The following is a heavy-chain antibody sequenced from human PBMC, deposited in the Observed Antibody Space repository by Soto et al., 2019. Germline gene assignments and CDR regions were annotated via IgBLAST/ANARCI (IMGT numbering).Heavy chain of an antibody. J-gene: IGHJ4*02. V-gene: IGHV3-21*01. CDR3: GAASGAY. Sequence: EVQLVESGGGLVKPGGSLRLSCTASGFTFSSYSMNWVRQAPGKGLEWVSSITGSSSYLYYADSVKGRFTNSRDSAKNTRDLKMNSLRGEDTAVYDCGAASGAYWGQGTLVTVSS. CDR2: ITGSSSYL. D-gene: IGHD2-15*01. CDR1: GFTFSSYS.